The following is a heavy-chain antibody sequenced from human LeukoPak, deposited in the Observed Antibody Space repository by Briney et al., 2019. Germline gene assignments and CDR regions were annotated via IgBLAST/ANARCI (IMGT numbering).Heavy chain of an antibody. CDR2: INHSGST. V-gene: IGHV4-34*01. Sequence: SETLSLTCAVYGGSFSGYYWSWIRQPPGKGLEWIGEINHSGSTNYNPSLKSRVTMSVDTSKNQFSLKLSSVTAVDTAVYYCARVRRPGRAVAYWGQGTLVTVSS. CDR3: ARVRRPGRAVAY. D-gene: IGHD5-12*01. CDR1: GGSFSGYY. J-gene: IGHJ4*02.